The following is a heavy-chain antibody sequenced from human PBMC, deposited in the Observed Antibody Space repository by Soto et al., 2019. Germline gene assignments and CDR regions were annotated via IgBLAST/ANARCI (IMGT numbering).Heavy chain of an antibody. CDR3: AKDRGIVGATFDY. CDR1: GFTFSSYG. D-gene: IGHD1-26*01. V-gene: IGHV3-30*18. J-gene: IGHJ4*02. Sequence: GGSLRLSCAASGFTFSSYGMHWVRQAPGKGLEWVAVISYDGSNKYYADSVKGRFTISRDNSKNTLYLQMNSLRAEDTAVYYCAKDRGIVGATFDYWGQGTLVTSPQ. CDR2: ISYDGSNK.